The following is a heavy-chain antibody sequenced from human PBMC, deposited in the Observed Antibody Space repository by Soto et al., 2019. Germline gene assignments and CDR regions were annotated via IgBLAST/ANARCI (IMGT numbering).Heavy chain of an antibody. J-gene: IGHJ4*02. CDR2: IYSSGSA. Sequence: QVHLQESGPTLLKSSETLSLTCTVSGGSMYTYSWTWIRQAAGKGLEWVGHIYSSGSANYNPSLKSRVSMSVDSSKNQFSLKLNSVTAADTAVYYCATIVGANDYWGRGTLVTVSS. CDR3: ATIVGANDY. V-gene: IGHV4-4*07. D-gene: IGHD1-26*01. CDR1: GGSMYTYS.